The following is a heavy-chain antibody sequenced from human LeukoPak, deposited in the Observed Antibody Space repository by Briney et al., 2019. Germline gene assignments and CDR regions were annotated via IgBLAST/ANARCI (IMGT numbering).Heavy chain of an antibody. J-gene: IGHJ2*01. CDR3: ARPRGSGSLNWHFDL. D-gene: IGHD3-10*01. CDR1: GFTFSSYS. Sequence: PGGSLRLSCAASGFTFSSYSMNWFRQAPGKGLEWVSSISSGGDYVFYADSVKGRIAISRDNANYSVFLQMNSLRAEDTAVYYCARPRGSGSLNWHFDLWGRGTLITVSS. CDR2: ISSGGDYV. V-gene: IGHV3-21*01.